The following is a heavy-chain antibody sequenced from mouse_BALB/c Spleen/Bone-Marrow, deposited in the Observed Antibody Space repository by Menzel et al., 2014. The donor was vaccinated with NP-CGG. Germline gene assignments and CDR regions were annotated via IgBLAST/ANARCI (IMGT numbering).Heavy chain of an antibody. D-gene: IGHD1-1*01. CDR3: ARSGYYGSSPYYAMDY. J-gene: IGHJ4*01. Sequence: EVQRVESGGGLVQPGGSRKLSCAASGFTFSSFGMHWVRQAPEKGLEWVAYISSGSSTTYYADTVKGRFTISRDNPKNTLFLQMTSLRSEDTAMYYCARSGYYGSSPYYAMDYWGQGTSVAVSS. V-gene: IGHV5-17*02. CDR2: ISSGSSTT. CDR1: GFTFSSFG.